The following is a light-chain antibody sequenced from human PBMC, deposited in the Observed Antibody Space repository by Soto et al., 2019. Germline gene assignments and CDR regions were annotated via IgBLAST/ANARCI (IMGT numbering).Light chain of an antibody. CDR3: AAWDDSLYVRNV. J-gene: IGLJ1*01. Sequence: QSVLTQPPSASGTPGQRVIISCSGSSSNIGSNTVNWYQQLSGTALKLLIYSNNQRPSGVPDRFSGSKSATSASLAISGLQSEDEADYYCAAWDDSLYVRNVFGTGTKVTVL. CDR2: SNN. CDR1: SSNIGSNT. V-gene: IGLV1-44*01.